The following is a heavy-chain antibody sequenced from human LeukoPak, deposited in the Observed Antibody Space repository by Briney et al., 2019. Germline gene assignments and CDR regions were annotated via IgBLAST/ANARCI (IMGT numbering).Heavy chain of an antibody. Sequence: PGRSLRLSCGASGFTFSRYGMHWVRRAPGKGLEWVAIIWYDGSNKYYADSVKGRFTISRDNSKNTLYLQMNSLRAEDTAVYYCARDSSTTVTGAFDIWGQGTMVTVSS. J-gene: IGHJ3*02. V-gene: IGHV3-33*01. CDR1: GFTFSRYG. D-gene: IGHD4-17*01. CDR2: IWYDGSNK. CDR3: ARDSSTTVTGAFDI.